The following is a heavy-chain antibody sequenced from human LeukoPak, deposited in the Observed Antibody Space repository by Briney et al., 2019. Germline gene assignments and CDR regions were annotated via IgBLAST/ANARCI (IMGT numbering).Heavy chain of an antibody. CDR1: GGTFSSYA. CDR2: IIPIFGTA. Sequence: SVKVSCKASGGTFSSYAISWVRQAPGQGLDWMGGIIPIFGTANYAQKFQGRVTITADESTSTAYMELSSLRSEDTAVYYCARGPPYCSGGSCYSPNYYYMDVWGKGTTVTVSS. J-gene: IGHJ6*03. CDR3: ARGPPYCSGGSCYSPNYYYMDV. D-gene: IGHD2-15*01. V-gene: IGHV1-69*13.